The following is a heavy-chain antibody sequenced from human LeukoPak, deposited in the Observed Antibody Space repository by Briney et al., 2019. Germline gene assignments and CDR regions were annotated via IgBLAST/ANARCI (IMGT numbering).Heavy chain of an antibody. Sequence: HGGSLRLSCAASGFTFSSYSMNWVRQAPGKGLEWVSSISSSSSYIYYADSVKGRFTISRDNAKNSLYLRMNSLRAEDTAVYYCASNSSHFDYWGRGTLVTVSS. J-gene: IGHJ4*02. D-gene: IGHD5-18*01. V-gene: IGHV3-21*01. CDR3: ASNSSHFDY. CDR1: GFTFSSYS. CDR2: ISSSSSYI.